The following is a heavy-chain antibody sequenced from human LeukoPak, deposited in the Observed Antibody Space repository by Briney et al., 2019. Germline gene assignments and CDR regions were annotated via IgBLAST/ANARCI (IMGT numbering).Heavy chain of an antibody. CDR1: GGSISSYY. Sequence: SETLSLTCTVSGGSISSYYWSWIRQPPGKGLEWIGYIYYTGSTNYSPSLQSRVTISADTSKNLFSLNLSSVTAADTAVYYCARAPLGYCSGGSCYSFDPWGKGTLVTVSS. CDR2: IYYTGST. J-gene: IGHJ5*02. CDR3: ARAPLGYCSGGSCYSFDP. V-gene: IGHV4-59*01. D-gene: IGHD2-15*01.